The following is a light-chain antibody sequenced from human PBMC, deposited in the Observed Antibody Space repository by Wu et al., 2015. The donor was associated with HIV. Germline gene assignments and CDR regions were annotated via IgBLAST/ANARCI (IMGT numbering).Light chain of an antibody. CDR3: QQYGSSPMYS. V-gene: IGKV3-20*01. Sequence: EIVLTQSPDTLSLSPGERATLSCRASLSVNSNYLAWYQQKPGQAPRLLIYGTSSRATGIPDRFSGSGSGTDFTLTISRLEPEDFAVYYCQQYGSSPMYSFGQGTKLEIK. CDR2: GTS. CDR1: LSVNSNY. J-gene: IGKJ2*03.